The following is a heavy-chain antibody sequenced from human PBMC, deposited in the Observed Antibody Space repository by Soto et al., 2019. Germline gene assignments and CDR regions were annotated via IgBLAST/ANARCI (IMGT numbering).Heavy chain of an antibody. CDR1: GYSFTSYW. J-gene: IGHJ4*02. Sequence: RGESLKISCKGSGYSFTSYWIGWVRQMPGKGLEWMGIIYPGGSDTRYSPSFQGQVTISADKSISTAYLQWSSLKASDTAMYYCARREDTAMAHLDYWGQGTLVTVSS. CDR2: IYPGGSDT. V-gene: IGHV5-51*01. D-gene: IGHD5-18*01. CDR3: ARREDTAMAHLDY.